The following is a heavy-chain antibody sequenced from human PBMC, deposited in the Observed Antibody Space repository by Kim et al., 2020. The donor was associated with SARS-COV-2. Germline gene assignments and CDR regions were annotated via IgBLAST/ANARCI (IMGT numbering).Heavy chain of an antibody. CDR3: ARGSWGEPLFDY. J-gene: IGHJ4*02. D-gene: IGHD1-26*01. V-gene: IGHV1-18*01. CDR2: T. Sequence: TNCAEKIQGRVTLTRDTSTNTAYMELRSLRSDETALYYCARGSWGEPLFDYWGQGTLLTVSS.